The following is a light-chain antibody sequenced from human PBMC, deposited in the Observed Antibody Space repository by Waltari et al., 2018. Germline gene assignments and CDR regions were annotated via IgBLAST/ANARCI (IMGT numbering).Light chain of an antibody. J-gene: IGKJ1*01. V-gene: IGKV3-11*01. CDR2: SAS. CDR1: QSVSYS. CDR3: QQRSSWPRT. Sequence: SCRASQSVSYSLAWYQQKPGQTPRLLIYSASNRATGIPARFSGSGSGLDFTLTISSLEPEDFAVYYCQQRSSWPRTFGQGTKVEIK.